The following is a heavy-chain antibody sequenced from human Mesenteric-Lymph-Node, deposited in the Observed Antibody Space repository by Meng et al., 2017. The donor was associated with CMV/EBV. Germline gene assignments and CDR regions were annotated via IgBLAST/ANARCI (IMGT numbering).Heavy chain of an antibody. D-gene: IGHD5-24*01. CDR2: INPNSGGT. J-gene: IGHJ4*02. CDR1: GYTFTGYY. CDR3: ARDRDGYNYADY. V-gene: IGHV1-2*04. Sequence: KASGYTFTGYYMHWVRQAPGQGLEWVGWINPNSGGTNYAQKFQGWVTMTRDTSISTAYMELSRLRSDDTAVYYCARDRDGYNYADYWGQGTLVTVSS.